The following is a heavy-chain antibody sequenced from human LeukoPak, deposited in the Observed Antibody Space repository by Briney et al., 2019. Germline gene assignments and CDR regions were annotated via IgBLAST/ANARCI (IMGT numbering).Heavy chain of an antibody. J-gene: IGHJ6*02. CDR3: AREVATASLAPSDPRPADYGMDV. D-gene: IGHD5-12*01. Sequence: GGSLRLSCAASGFTFSSYGMHWVRQAPGKGLEWVAVIWYDGSNKYYADSVKGRFTISRDNSKNTLYLQMNSLRAEDTAVYYCAREVATASLAPSDPRPADYGMDVWGQGTTVTVSS. CDR2: IWYDGSNK. CDR1: GFTFSSYG. V-gene: IGHV3-33*01.